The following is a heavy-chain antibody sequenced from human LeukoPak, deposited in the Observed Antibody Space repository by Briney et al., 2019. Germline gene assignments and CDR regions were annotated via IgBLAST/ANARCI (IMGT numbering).Heavy chain of an antibody. J-gene: IGHJ4*02. CDR3: ARTTVAPYYFDY. V-gene: IGHV4-61*01. CDR1: GGSVSSGNYY. CDR2: IYYSGST. D-gene: IGHD4-23*01. Sequence: PSETLSLTCTVSGGSVSSGNYYWSWIRQPPGKGLEWIGYIYYSGSTNYNPSLKSRVTISVDKSKNQFSLKLSSVTAADTAVYFCARTTVAPYYFDYWGQGTLVTVSS.